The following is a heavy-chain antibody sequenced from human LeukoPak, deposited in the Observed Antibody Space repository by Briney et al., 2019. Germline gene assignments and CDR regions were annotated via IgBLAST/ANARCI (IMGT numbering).Heavy chain of an antibody. CDR3: ARHSSCGGACYKDYYYYYYMDV. J-gene: IGHJ6*03. Sequence: GSSLMSSSRGSGGGSTSNCYGWVRQKPGKRLEGLGRFYPGDADTRYSRFFRGHVPITADKPISTAYLRWSSLKASDTAMYYCARHSSCGGACYKDYYYYYYMDVWGKGTTVTVSS. CDR1: GGGSTSNC. V-gene: IGHV5-51*01. D-gene: IGHD2-21*01. CDR2: FYPGDADT.